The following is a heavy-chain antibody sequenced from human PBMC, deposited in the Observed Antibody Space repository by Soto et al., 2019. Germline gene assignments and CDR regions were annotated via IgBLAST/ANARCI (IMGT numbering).Heavy chain of an antibody. CDR2: VSAYSSHR. Sequence: GASVKVSCKPSGYTFTNFDINWVRQAPGQGLEWMGWVSAYSSHRNYAQKFQGRITVTTDTSTTTSYMELRSLRSDDTAIYYCAKSRSSSGATDAFSVWGQGTMVTVSS. D-gene: IGHD6-19*01. CDR3: AKSRSSSGATDAFSV. V-gene: IGHV1-18*01. J-gene: IGHJ3*01. CDR1: GYTFTNFD.